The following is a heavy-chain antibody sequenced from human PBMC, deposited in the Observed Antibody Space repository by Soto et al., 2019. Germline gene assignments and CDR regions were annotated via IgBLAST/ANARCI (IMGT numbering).Heavy chain of an antibody. D-gene: IGHD3-10*01. CDR3: GSGSYYNTSYNWFDP. Sequence: PGGSLRLSCAVSGFALSRYWMSWVRQAPGKGLEWVANIKEDGSEKHYVDSVKGRFTISRDNAKNSLYLQMNSLRAEDTAVYYYGSGSYYNTSYNWFDPWGQGTLVTVSS. CDR2: IKEDGSEK. CDR1: GFALSRYW. J-gene: IGHJ5*02. V-gene: IGHV3-7*05.